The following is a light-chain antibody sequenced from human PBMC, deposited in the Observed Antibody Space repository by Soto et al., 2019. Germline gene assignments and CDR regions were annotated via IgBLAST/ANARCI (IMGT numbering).Light chain of an antibody. Sequence: QSALTQPASVSGSPGQSITISCTGTSGDIGGYNYVSWYQQHPGKAPKLLISEVTNRPSWVSNRFSGSKSGNTASLTISGLQAEDEADYYCSSYTTNITPVVFGGGTKVTVL. J-gene: IGLJ2*01. CDR3: SSYTTNITPVV. CDR1: SGDIGGYNY. V-gene: IGLV2-14*01. CDR2: EVT.